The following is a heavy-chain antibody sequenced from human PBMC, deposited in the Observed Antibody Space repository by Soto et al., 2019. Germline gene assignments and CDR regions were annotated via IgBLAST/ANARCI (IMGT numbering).Heavy chain of an antibody. CDR2: IYYSGST. J-gene: IGHJ3*02. D-gene: IGHD3-22*01. CDR3: ARDTYCYDSSGYYYVNAFDI. Sequence: SETLSLTCTVSGGSVSSGSYYWSWIRQPPGKGLEWIRYIYYSGSTNYNPSLRSRVTISVDTSKNQFSLKLSSVTAADTAVYYCARDTYCYDSSGYYYVNAFDIWGQGTMVTVSS. V-gene: IGHV4-61*01. CDR1: GGSVSSGSYY.